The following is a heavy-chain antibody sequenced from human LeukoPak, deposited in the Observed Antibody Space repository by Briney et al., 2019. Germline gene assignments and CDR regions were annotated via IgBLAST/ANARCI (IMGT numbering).Heavy chain of an antibody. J-gene: IGHJ3*02. V-gene: IGHV3-33*01. D-gene: IGHD4-17*01. CDR1: GFVFSTYG. CDR3: ARDDDYDDHNTFDM. Sequence: GGSLRLSCAASGFVFSTYGMHWVRQAPGKGLEWVAVIWSHGNTKKYADSVTGRFTISRDNSKNTLYLEMNTLRAEDTAVYYCARDDDYDDHNTFDMWGHGTVVTVSS. CDR2: IWSHGNTK.